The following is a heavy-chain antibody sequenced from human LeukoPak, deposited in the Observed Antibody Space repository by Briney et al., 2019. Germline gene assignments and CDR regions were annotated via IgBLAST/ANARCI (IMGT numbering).Heavy chain of an antibody. D-gene: IGHD4-23*01. CDR1: GGSINSGANY. CDR2: IYYSVTT. J-gene: IGHJ4*02. Sequence: SETLSLTCTVSGGSINSGANYWAWIRQPPGKGLEWIGTIYYSVTTYYNPSLKSRVTISVDTSKNQFSLKLNSVTAADTAVYYCARDRLRWPKIDYWGQGTLVTVSS. CDR3: ARDRLRWPKIDY. V-gene: IGHV4-39*07.